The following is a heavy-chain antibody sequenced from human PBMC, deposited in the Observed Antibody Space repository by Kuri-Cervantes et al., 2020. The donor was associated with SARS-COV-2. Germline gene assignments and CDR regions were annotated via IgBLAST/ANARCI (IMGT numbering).Heavy chain of an antibody. CDR3: ARLLRFLEWSEFDY. J-gene: IGHJ4*02. V-gene: IGHV1-69*13. CDR1: GYTFTSYY. D-gene: IGHD3-3*01. Sequence: SVKVSCKASGYTFTSYYMHWVRQAPGQGLEWMGGIIPIFGAANYAQKFQGRVTITADESTSTAYMELSSLRSEDTAVYYCARLLRFLEWSEFDYWGQGTLVTVS. CDR2: IIPIFGAA.